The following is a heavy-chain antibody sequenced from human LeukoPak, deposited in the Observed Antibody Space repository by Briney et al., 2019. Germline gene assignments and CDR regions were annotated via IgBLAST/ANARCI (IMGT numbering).Heavy chain of an antibody. CDR2: FDPEDGET. J-gene: IGHJ4*02. Sequence: ASVKVSCKVSGYTLTELSMHWVRQAPGKGLEWMGGFDPEDGETIYAQKFQGRVTMTEDTSTDTAYMELSSLRSEDTAVYYCATVRRELLRDQSVFDYWGQGTLVTVSS. D-gene: IGHD1-26*01. CDR1: GYTLTELS. CDR3: ATVRRELLRDQSVFDY. V-gene: IGHV1-24*01.